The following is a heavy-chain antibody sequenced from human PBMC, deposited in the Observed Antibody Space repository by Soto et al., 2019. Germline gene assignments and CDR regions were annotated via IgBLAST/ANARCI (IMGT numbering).Heavy chain of an antibody. V-gene: IGHV1-46*01. Sequence: ASVQVSFQASGYPFTSYYVHWVRQAPGQGLEWMGFINTSDGSTSYPQKFQGRVTMTRDTSTSTVYMEVSSLRSEDTAVYYCAREMYTIRGSPFDYWGQRTLVTVSS. D-gene: IGHD3-16*01. CDR3: AREMYTIRGSPFDY. J-gene: IGHJ4*02. CDR2: INTSDGST. CDR1: GYPFTSYY.